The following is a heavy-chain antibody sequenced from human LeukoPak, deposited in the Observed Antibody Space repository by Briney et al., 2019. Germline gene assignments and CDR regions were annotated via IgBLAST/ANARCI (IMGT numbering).Heavy chain of an antibody. CDR2: ISGSGTTT. V-gene: IGHV3-23*01. CDR3: ARRSPNYYFDY. Sequence: GGSLRLSCEASGFTFTSYAVTWVRQAPGKGLEWVSAISGSGTTTYYADSVKGRFTISRDNAKNSLYLQMNSLRAEDTAVYYCARRSPNYYFDYWGQGTPVTVSS. CDR1: GFTFTSYA. J-gene: IGHJ4*02.